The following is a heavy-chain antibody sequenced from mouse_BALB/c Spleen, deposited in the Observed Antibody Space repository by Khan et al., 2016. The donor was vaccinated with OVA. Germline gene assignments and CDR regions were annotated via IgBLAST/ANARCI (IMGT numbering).Heavy chain of an antibody. J-gene: IGHJ3*01. CDR3: VRDGAYHRDDGWFAY. CDR1: GYTFTSYT. CDR2: INPSNGYT. Sequence: QVQLQQSGAELARPGASVKMSCKASGYTFTSYTIHWIKLRPGQGLEWIGYINPSNGYTNYNQKFKDKAPLTADKSSTTAYMQLSSLTSDDSALYNCVRDGAYHRDDGWFAYWGQGTLVTVSA. V-gene: IGHV1-4*01. D-gene: IGHD2-14*01.